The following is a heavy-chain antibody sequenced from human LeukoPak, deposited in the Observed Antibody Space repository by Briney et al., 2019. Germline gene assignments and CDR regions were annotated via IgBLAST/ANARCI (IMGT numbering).Heavy chain of an antibody. Sequence: PGGSLRLSCAASGFTFSSYAMSWVRQAPGKGLEWVSGIIDSGESTYYANFAKGRFTISRDNSNNTLYLQMNSLRAEDTAVYYCARVWSSGYTKDYWGQGTLVTVSS. J-gene: IGHJ4*02. D-gene: IGHD3-22*01. V-gene: IGHV3-23*01. CDR1: GFTFSSYA. CDR2: IIDSGEST. CDR3: ARVWSSGYTKDY.